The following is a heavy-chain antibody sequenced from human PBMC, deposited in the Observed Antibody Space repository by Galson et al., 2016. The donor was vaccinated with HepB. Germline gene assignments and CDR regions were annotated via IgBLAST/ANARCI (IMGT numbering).Heavy chain of an antibody. D-gene: IGHD3-10*02. CDR1: GYTFNSYH. V-gene: IGHV1-46*02. Sequence: SCKASGYTFNSYHMNWVRQAPGQGLEWMGIINPSGGRATYAQQFLGRFIMSRDTSTSTVYMELSNLRSEDTAVYYCARAGYYDRTYIFDIWGQGTMVTVSS. J-gene: IGHJ3*02. CDR3: ARAGYYDRTYIFDI. CDR2: INPSGGRA.